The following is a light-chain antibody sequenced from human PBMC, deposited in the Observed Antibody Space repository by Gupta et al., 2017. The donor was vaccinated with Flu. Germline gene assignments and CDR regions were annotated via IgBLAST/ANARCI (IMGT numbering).Light chain of an antibody. CDR1: AFPQKS. J-gene: IGLJ2*01. CDR2: EDF. CDR3: FSVDRRGHDRV. V-gene: IGLV3-10*01. Sequence: EDAFPQKSAYWYQQKSGQAPRLVIYEDFKRPSGSPERFSGSTSGTVATLTISGAQVEDEADYHCFSVDRRGHDRVFGGGTTLAVL.